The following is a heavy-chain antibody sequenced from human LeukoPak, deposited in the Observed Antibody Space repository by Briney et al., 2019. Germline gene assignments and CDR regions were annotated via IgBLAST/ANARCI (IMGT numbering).Heavy chain of an antibody. J-gene: IGHJ4*02. CDR3: AKVPEPSDSWLFGY. CDR1: GFAFEYYA. CDR2: ISLDGSIT. V-gene: IGHV3-43D*04. D-gene: IGHD6-13*01. Sequence: GGSLRLSCAASGFAFEYYAMQWVRQGPGKGLEWVSYISLDGSITSYGDSVKGRFTISRDNSKNTLFLQMNSLRVEDMAVYYCAKVPEPSDSWLFGYWGQGTLVTVSS.